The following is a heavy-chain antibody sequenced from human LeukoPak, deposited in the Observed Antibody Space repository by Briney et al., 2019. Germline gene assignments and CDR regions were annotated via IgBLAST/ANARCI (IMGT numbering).Heavy chain of an antibody. D-gene: IGHD5-24*01. V-gene: IGHV4-38-2*01. CDR1: GYSISSGYY. J-gene: IGHJ4*02. CDR2: IYHSGSP. Sequence: SETLSLTCVVSGYSISSGYYWGWIRQPPGKGLEWIASIYHSGSPFSNPSLKSRVIMSVDTSQTQFSLRLSSLTAADTAVYYCARGGDGYTTSFFDSWGQGTLVTVFS. CDR3: ARGGDGYTTSFFDS.